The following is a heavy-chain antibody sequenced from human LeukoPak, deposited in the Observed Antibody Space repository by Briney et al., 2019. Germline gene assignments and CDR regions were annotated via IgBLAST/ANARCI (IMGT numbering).Heavy chain of an antibody. CDR3: ARVRSGLGYYGSGSYYN. J-gene: IGHJ4*02. CDR1: GYTFTGYY. Sequence: ASVKVSCKASGYTFTGYYLHWVRQAPGQGLEWMGRINPNSGGTNYAQKFQGRVTMTTDTSISTAYMELSRLRSDDTAVYYCARVRSGLGYYGSGSYYNWGQGTLVTVSS. V-gene: IGHV1-2*06. CDR2: INPNSGGT. D-gene: IGHD3-10*01.